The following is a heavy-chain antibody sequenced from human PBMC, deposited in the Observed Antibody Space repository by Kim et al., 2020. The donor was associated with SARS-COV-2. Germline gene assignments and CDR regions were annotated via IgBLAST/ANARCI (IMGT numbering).Heavy chain of an antibody. V-gene: IGHV4-59*09. J-gene: IGHJ3*02. CDR3: ARGGILWFGELSPDAFDI. Sequence: KSQVPISVDTSKNQFSLKLSSVTAADTAVYYCARGGILWFGELSPDAFDIWGQGTMVTVSS. D-gene: IGHD3-10*01.